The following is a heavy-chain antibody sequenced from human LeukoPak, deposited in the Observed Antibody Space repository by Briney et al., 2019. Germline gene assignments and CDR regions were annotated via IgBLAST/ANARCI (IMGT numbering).Heavy chain of an antibody. CDR2: INPNSGGT. J-gene: IGHJ3*02. D-gene: IGHD3-10*01. CDR3: ARPSTSMVRGVKRSLYAFDI. CDR1: GYTFTGYY. Sequence: ASVKVSCKASGYTFTGYYMHWVRHAPGQGLEWMGWINPNSGGTNYAQKFQGRVTMTRDTSISTAYTELSRLRSDDTAVYYCARPSTSMVRGVKRSLYAFDIWGQGTMVTVSS. V-gene: IGHV1-2*02.